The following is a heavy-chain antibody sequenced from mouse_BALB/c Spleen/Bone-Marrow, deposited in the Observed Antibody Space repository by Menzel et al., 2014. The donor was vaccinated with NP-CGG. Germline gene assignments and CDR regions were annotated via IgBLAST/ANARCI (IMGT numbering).Heavy chain of an antibody. CDR2: IYPGDGDT. V-gene: IGHV1-82*01. CDR1: GYAFSSSW. Sequence: QVQLKQSGPELVKPGASVKISCKASGYAFSSSWMNWVKQRPGQGLEWIGRIYPGDGDTNYNGKFKGKATLTADKSSSTAYMQVSSLTSVDSAVYFGAKSGAGGYAMDYWGRGTSVTVSS. D-gene: IGHD1-3*01. CDR3: AKSGAGGYAMDY. J-gene: IGHJ4*01.